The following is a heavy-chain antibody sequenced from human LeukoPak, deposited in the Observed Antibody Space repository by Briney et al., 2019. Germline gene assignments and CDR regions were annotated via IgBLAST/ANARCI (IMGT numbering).Heavy chain of an antibody. V-gene: IGHV3-21*01. CDR2: ISGSSSYI. D-gene: IGHD2-2*01. J-gene: IGHJ4*02. CDR3: ASAGYCSSTSCYPFDY. CDR1: GFTFSSYW. Sequence: GGSLRLSCAASGFTFSSYWMSWVRQAPGKGLEWVSSISGSSSYIYYADSVKGRFTISRDNAKNSLYLQMNSLRAEDTAVYYCASAGYCSSTSCYPFDYWGQGTLVTVSS.